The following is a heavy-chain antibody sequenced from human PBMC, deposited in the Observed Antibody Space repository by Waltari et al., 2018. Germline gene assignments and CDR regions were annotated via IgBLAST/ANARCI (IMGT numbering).Heavy chain of an antibody. Sequence: QLQLQESGPRLVKSSETLSLTCSVSGGSISSSSYHWGWIRQSPGKGLEWIGSIYYSGSTYYNPSLKSRGTISVDTFKKQISLRLTSVTAADTAVYYCARTRTTSSYLQYYYYMDVWGRGTTVTISS. J-gene: IGHJ6*03. CDR3: ARTRTTSSYLQYYYYMDV. CDR2: IYYSGST. V-gene: IGHV4-39*07. D-gene: IGHD3-22*01. CDR1: GGSISSSSYH.